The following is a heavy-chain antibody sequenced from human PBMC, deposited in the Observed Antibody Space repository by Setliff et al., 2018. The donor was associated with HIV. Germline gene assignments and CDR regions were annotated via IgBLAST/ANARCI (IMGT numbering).Heavy chain of an antibody. CDR2: IYPNGNT. CDR1: GDSISGGRHY. V-gene: IGHV4-61*02. Sequence: SLTCIVSGDSISGGRHYLSWIRQTAGKGLEWIGRIYPNGNTKYNPSLQSRVTISIDTAKNQFSLNLNSVTATDTAVYYCAREWLQHTGDDAFDVWGQGTMVTVSS. CDR3: AREWLQHTGDDAFDV. D-gene: IGHD5-12*01. J-gene: IGHJ3*01.